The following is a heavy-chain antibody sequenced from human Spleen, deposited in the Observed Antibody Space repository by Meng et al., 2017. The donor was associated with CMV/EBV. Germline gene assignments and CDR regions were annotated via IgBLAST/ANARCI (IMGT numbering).Heavy chain of an antibody. J-gene: IGHJ4*02. CDR3: ARSGSHSRLDY. CDR1: GGTFSSYA. Sequence: SVKVSCKASGGTFSSYAISWVRQAPGQGLEWMGGIIPIFGTANYAQKFQGRVTITADKSTGTANMELRSLGSDDTAVYYCARSGSHSRLDYWGQGTLVTVSS. D-gene: IGHD1-26*01. CDR2: IIPIFGTA. V-gene: IGHV1-69*06.